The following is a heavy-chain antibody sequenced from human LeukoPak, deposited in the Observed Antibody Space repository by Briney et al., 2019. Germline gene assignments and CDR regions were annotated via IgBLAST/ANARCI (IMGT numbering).Heavy chain of an antibody. V-gene: IGHV1-18*01. J-gene: IGHJ4*02. D-gene: IGHD6-13*01. CDR2: ISAYNGKT. CDR1: GGTFSSYA. Sequence: ASVKVSCKASGGTFSSYAFSWVRQAPGQGLEWMGWISAYNGKTNYAQKLQGRVTMTTDTSTSTAYMELRSLRSDDTAVYYCANARGGEYSSSLDYWGQGTLVTVSS. CDR3: ANARGGEYSSSLDY.